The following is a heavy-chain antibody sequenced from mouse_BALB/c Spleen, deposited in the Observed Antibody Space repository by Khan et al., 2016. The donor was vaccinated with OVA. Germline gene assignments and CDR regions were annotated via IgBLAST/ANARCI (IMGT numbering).Heavy chain of an antibody. CDR2: SDHPNGNT. V-gene: IGHV14-3*02. CDR3: ARMARK. Sequence: VQLQQPGAELVKSGATVKLSCTASGLNIKDTYMHWPKQWPEQGLEWIGRSDHPNGNTKYDPKFQGKDPRTAAAPSNTAYLQLSSLTSEDTAVYYCARMARKWGQGTTLTVSS. CDR1: GLNIKDTY. J-gene: IGHJ2*01.